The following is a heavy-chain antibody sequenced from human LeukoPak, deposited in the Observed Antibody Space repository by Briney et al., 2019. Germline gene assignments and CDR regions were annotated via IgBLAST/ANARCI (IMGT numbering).Heavy chain of an antibody. V-gene: IGHV3-43D*03. D-gene: IGHD6-13*01. CDR2: ISWDGGST. CDR1: GFTFDDYA. J-gene: IGHJ6*03. Sequence: GGSLRLSCAASGFTFDDYAMHWVRQAPGKGLEWVSLISWDGGSTYYADSVKGRFTISRDNSKNSLYLQMNSPRAEDTALYYCAKGGAAAGNYYMDVWGKGTTVTVSS. CDR3: AKGGAAAGNYYMDV.